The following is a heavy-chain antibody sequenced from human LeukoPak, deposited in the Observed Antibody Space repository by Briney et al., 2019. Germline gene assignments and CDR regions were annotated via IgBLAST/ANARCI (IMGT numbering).Heavy chain of an antibody. CDR1: GYTFTSYG. Sequence: ASVKVSCKASGYTFTSYGISWVRQAPGQGLEWMGWISAYNGNTNYAQKLQGRVTMTTDTSTSTAYMELRSLRSDDTAVYYCARVVRRQGYHGFDPWGQGTLVTVSS. CDR2: ISAYNGNT. V-gene: IGHV1-18*01. J-gene: IGHJ5*02. D-gene: IGHD5-12*01. CDR3: ARVVRRQGYHGFDP.